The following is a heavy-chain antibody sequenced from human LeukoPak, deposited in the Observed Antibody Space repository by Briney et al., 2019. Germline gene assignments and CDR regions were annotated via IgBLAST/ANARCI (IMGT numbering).Heavy chain of an antibody. D-gene: IGHD3-22*01. J-gene: IGHJ4*02. CDR3: ARAYYYDSRQFDY. CDR2: ISAYNGNT. V-gene: IGHV1-18*01. CDR1: GYTFTSYG. Sequence: RASVKVSCKASGYTFTSYGISWVRQAPGQGLEWMGWISAYNGNTNYAQKLQGRVTMTTDTSTGTAYMELRSLRSDDTAVYYCARAYYYDSRQFDYWGQGTWSPSPQ.